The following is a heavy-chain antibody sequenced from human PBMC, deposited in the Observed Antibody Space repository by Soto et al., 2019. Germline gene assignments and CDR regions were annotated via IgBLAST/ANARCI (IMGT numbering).Heavy chain of an antibody. J-gene: IGHJ5*02. CDR3: ARAGEYCSSTSCLAWFDP. Sequence: QLQLQESGSGLVKPSQTLSLTCAVSGGSISSGGYSWSWIRQPPGKGLEWIGYIYHSGSTYYSPSLKSRVTISVDRSKNQFSLKLSSVTAADTAVYYCARAGEYCSSTSCLAWFDPWGQGTLVTVSS. V-gene: IGHV4-30-2*01. CDR1: GGSISSGGYS. D-gene: IGHD2-2*01. CDR2: IYHSGST.